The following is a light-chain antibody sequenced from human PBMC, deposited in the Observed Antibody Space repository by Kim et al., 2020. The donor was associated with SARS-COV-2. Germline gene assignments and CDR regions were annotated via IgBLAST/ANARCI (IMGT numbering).Light chain of an antibody. CDR1: QLGNKY. CDR2: QDN. J-gene: IGLJ2*01. V-gene: IGLV3-1*01. CDR3: QACDGSII. Sequence: SYELTQPPSVSVSPGQTASITCSGNQLGNKYAYWYQQKPGQSPVLVIYQDNKRPSGIPERFSGSNSGSTATLTISGTQAMDEADYYCQACDGSIIFGGGTKVTVL.